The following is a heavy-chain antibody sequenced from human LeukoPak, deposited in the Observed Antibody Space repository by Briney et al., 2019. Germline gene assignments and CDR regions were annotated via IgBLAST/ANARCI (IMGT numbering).Heavy chain of an antibody. Sequence: GRSLRLSCAAPRFTFSRFAMHWVRQAPGKGLECVAVISLDGGHIYYSDSLKGRFTISRDNSKNTLYLQMNSLRPEDTAVYYCGRVAASVTYFDYWGQGTLVTVSS. D-gene: IGHD2-21*02. CDR3: GRVAASVTYFDY. CDR1: RFTFSRFA. CDR2: ISLDGGHI. J-gene: IGHJ4*02. V-gene: IGHV3-30-3*01.